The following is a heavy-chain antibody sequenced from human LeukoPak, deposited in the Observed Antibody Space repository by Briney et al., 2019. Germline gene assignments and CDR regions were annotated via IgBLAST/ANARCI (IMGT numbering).Heavy chain of an antibody. CDR2: ISYDGSNK. D-gene: IGHD3-16*01. CDR3: ARDGTRGWGYYFDY. J-gene: IGHJ4*02. V-gene: IGHV3-30-3*01. Sequence: PGGSLRLSCAASGFTFSTCTMHWVRQVPGKGLEWVAVISYDGSNKYYADSVKGRFTISRDNSKNTLYLQMNSLRAEDTAVYYCARDGTRGWGYYFDYWGQGTLVTVSS. CDR1: GFTFSTCT.